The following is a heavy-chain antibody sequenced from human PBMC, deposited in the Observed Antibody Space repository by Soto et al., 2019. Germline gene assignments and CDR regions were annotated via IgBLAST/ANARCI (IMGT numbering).Heavy chain of an antibody. D-gene: IGHD3-22*01. Sequence: GGSLRVSCAASGFPFISYWMLLIRPAPGKGLEWVANIKQDGSEKYYVDSVKGRFTISRDNAKNSLYLQMNSLRAEDTAVYYCARFYYDSSGYLPSPYYYYYGMDVWGQGTTVTVSS. CDR1: GFPFISYW. CDR2: IKQDGSEK. J-gene: IGHJ6*02. CDR3: ARFYYDSSGYLPSPYYYYYGMDV. V-gene: IGHV3-7*04.